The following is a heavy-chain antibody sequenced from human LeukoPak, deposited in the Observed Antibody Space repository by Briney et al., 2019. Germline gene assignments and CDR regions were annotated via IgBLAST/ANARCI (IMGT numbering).Heavy chain of an antibody. CDR3: ARDSGAHYSGYYDY. Sequence: PGGSLRLSCAASGFTFSSYGMHWVRQAPGKGLEWVAVIWYDGSNKYYADSVKGRFTISRDNSKNTLYLQMNSLRAEDTAVYYRARDSGAHYSGYYDYWGQGTLVTVSS. CDR1: GFTFSSYG. D-gene: IGHD1-26*01. J-gene: IGHJ4*02. V-gene: IGHV3-33*01. CDR2: IWYDGSNK.